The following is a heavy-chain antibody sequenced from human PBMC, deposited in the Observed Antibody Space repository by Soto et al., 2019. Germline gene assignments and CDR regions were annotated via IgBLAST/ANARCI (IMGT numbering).Heavy chain of an antibody. J-gene: IGHJ4*02. CDR1: GFTFSSYG. V-gene: IGHV3-30*18. CDR3: AKEHGGWTMGDFDY. Sequence: QVQLVESGGGVVQPGRSLRLSCAASGFTFSSYGMHWVRQAPGKGLEWVAVISYDGSNKYYADSVKGRFTISRDNSKNTLYLQMNSLRAEDTAVYYCAKEHGGWTMGDFDYWGQGTLVTVSS. CDR2: ISYDGSNK. D-gene: IGHD6-19*01.